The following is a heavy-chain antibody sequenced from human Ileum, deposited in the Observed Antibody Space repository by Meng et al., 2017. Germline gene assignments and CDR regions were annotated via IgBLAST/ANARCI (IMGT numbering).Heavy chain of an antibody. Sequence: SLKTSCAAAGFNFNDYAMHWVRQPPGKGLEWVSAISWNSGRIVYADSVKGRFTISRDNAMNSLYLQMSSLRAEDTASYYCVKDIRSSGGYAFDIWGQGTMVTVSS. J-gene: IGHJ3*02. CDR2: ISWNSGRI. CDR3: VKDIRSSGGYAFDI. V-gene: IGHV3-9*01. D-gene: IGHD6-19*01. CDR1: GFNFNDYA.